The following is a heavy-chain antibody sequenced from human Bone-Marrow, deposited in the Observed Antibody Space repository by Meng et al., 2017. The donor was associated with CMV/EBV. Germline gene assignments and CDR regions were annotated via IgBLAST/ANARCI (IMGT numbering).Heavy chain of an antibody. D-gene: IGHD5-12*01. CDR1: GGTFSSYA. CDR3: ARGAGRYSGYEKYYYYGMDV. CDR2: IIPIFGTA. V-gene: IGHV1-69*05. Sequence: SVKVSCKASGGTFSSYAISWVRQAPGQGLEWMGGIIPIFGTANYAQKFQGRVTITTDESTSTAYMELSSLRSEDTAVYYCARGAGRYSGYEKYYYYGMDVWGQGNTVTFYS. J-gene: IGHJ6*02.